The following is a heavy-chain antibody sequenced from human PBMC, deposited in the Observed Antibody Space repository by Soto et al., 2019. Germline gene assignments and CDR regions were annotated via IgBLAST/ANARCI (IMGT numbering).Heavy chain of an antibody. CDR3: ASRGDQYQLLEGGIYYYYGMDV. D-gene: IGHD2-2*01. J-gene: IGHJ6*02. Sequence: GGSLRLSCAASGFTFSSYSMNWVRQAPGKGLEWVSYISSSSTIYYADSVKGRFTISRDNAKNSLYLQMNSLRDEDTAVYYCASRGDQYQLLEGGIYYYYGMDVWGQGTTVTVSS. V-gene: IGHV3-48*02. CDR1: GFTFSSYS. CDR2: ISSSSTI.